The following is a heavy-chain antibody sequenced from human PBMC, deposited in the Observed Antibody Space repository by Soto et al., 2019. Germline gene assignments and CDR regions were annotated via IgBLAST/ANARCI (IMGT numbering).Heavy chain of an antibody. J-gene: IGHJ4*02. CDR2: INSDGSST. D-gene: IGHD6-6*01. CDR1: GFTFSSYW. Sequence: PGGSLRLSCAASGFTFSSYWMHWVRQAPGKGLVWVSRINSDGSSTSYADSVKGRFTISRDNAKNTLYLQMNSLRAEDTAVYYCTRGSYSSSSRRFDYWGQGTLVTVSS. CDR3: TRGSYSSSSRRFDY. V-gene: IGHV3-74*01.